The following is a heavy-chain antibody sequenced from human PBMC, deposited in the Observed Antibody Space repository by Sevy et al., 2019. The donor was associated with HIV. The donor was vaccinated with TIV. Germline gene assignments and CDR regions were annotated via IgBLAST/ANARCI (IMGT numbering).Heavy chain of an antibody. CDR3: ARDWGSVH. CDR2: IKQDGSEK. J-gene: IGHJ4*02. CDR1: RFTFSSYW. V-gene: IGHV3-7*01. Sequence: GGSLRLSCAASRFTFSSYWMSWVRQAPGKGLEWVANIKQDGSEKYYVDSVKGRFTISRDNAKNSLYLQMNSLRAEDTAVYYCARDWGSVHWGQGTLVTVSS. D-gene: IGHD3-16*01.